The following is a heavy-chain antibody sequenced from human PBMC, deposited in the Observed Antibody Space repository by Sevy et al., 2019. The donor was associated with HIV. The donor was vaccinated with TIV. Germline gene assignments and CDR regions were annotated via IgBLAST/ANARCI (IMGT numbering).Heavy chain of an antibody. D-gene: IGHD3-9*01. J-gene: IGHJ3*02. CDR2: ISSSGSTI. CDR3: ASGRGYFDWLVAFDI. CDR1: GFTFSDYY. Sequence: GGSLRLSCAASGFTFSDYYMSWIRQAPGKGLEWVSYISSSGSTIYYADSVKGRFTISRDNAKNSLYLQMNSLRAEDTAVYYCASGRGYFDWLVAFDIWGQGTMVTVSS. V-gene: IGHV3-11*01.